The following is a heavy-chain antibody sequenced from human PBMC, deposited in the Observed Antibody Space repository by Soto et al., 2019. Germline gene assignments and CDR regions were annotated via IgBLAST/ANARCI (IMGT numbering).Heavy chain of an antibody. J-gene: IGHJ4*02. V-gene: IGHV3-33*01. CDR2: IWYDGSNK. Sequence: GGSLRLSCAASGFTFSSYGMHWVRQAPGKGLEWVAVIWYDGSNKYYADSVKGRFTISRDNSKNTLYLQMNSLRAEDTAVYYCARDQYDYVWGSYRYPVDYWGQGTLVTVSS. D-gene: IGHD3-16*02. CDR3: ARDQYDYVWGSYRYPVDY. CDR1: GFTFSSYG.